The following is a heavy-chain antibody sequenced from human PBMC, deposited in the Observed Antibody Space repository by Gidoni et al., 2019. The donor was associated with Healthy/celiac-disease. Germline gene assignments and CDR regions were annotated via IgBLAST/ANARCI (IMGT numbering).Heavy chain of an antibody. D-gene: IGHD5-18*01. CDR3: AKDTAMVRHKYYYYYYGMDV. J-gene: IGHJ6*02. CDR2: TSYDGSNK. Sequence: QVQLVESGGGVVQPGRSLRLSCAASGFTFSSYGMHWVRQAPGKGLELVAVTSYDGSNKYYADSVKGRFTISRDNSKNTLYLQMNSLRAEDTAVYYCAKDTAMVRHKYYYYYYGMDVWGQGTTVTVSS. CDR1: GFTFSSYG. V-gene: IGHV3-30*18.